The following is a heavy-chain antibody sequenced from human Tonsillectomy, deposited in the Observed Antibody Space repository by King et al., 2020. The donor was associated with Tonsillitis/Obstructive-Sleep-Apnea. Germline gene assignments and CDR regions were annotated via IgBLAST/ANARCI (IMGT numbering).Heavy chain of an antibody. J-gene: IGHJ3*02. CDR2: ISWNSGRI. V-gene: IGHV3-9*01. CDR3: VKDIVGDPYPGAFDI. CDR1: GFTFDDYA. Sequence: VQLVESGGGLVQPGRSLRLSCAPSGFTFDDYAMHWVRQAPGKGLEWVSSISWNSGRIGYVDSVKGRFTISRDNAKNSLYLQMNSLRAEDTAFYYCVKDIVGDPYPGAFDIWGQGTMVTVSS. D-gene: IGHD4-17*01.